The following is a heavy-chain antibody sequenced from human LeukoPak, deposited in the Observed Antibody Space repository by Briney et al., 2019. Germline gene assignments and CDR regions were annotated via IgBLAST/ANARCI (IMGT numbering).Heavy chain of an antibody. Sequence: ASVKVSCKASGYAFTTYDINWVRQATEQGPEWMGWMNPNSGNTGYTQNFQGRVTMTRNTSISTAYMELSSLKSEDTAVYYCARGRGSGHKENWFDPWGQGTLVTVSS. CDR3: ARGRGSGHKENWFDP. J-gene: IGHJ5*02. CDR2: MNPNSGNT. V-gene: IGHV1-8*01. D-gene: IGHD6-19*01. CDR1: GYAFTTYD.